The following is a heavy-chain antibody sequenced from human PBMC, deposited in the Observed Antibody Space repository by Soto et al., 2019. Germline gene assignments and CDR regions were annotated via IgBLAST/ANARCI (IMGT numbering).Heavy chain of an antibody. CDR2: ISVSGCST. Sequence: GGSLRLSCAASGFTFSSYAMSWVRQAPGKGLDWVLAISVSGCSTFYADSVKGRFTISRDISKNTLYLQMNSLRAEDTAVYYCAKGDCSSTSCPMDYWGQGTLVTVSS. CDR1: GFTFSSYA. V-gene: IGHV3-23*01. D-gene: IGHD2-2*01. CDR3: AKGDCSSTSCPMDY. J-gene: IGHJ4*02.